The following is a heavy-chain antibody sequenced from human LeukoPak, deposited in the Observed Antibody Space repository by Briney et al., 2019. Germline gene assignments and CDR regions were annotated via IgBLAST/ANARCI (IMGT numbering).Heavy chain of an antibody. D-gene: IGHD2-15*01. V-gene: IGHV3-30*02. CDR2: IRSDGSNK. CDR3: AKDHCSRCSEHDYSAY. J-gene: IGHJ4*01. CDR1: GFSFIGYG. Sequence: GGSPRLFCAASGFSFIGYGVHWVRQGPGKGLEWVAFIRSDGSNKYYADSVKGRFTVTRDNSKRTLYLQMNSLRGEDTAVYYCAKDHCSRCSEHDYSAYCGQGTLVTVSS.